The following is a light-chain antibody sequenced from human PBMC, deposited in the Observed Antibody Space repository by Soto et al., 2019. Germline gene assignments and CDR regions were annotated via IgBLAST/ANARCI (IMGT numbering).Light chain of an antibody. Sequence: DIQMTQSPSSLSASVGDRVTITCRASQSISSNLNWYQQKPGKAPKLLIYAASTLQSGVPLRFSGSGSGTDFTLTISSLQPEDFATYYCQQSYSTPRTFGGGTKVEIK. CDR1: QSISSN. V-gene: IGKV1-39*01. CDR2: AAS. CDR3: QQSYSTPRT. J-gene: IGKJ4*01.